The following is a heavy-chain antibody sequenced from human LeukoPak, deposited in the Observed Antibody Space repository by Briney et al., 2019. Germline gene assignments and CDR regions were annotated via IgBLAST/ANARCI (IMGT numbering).Heavy chain of an antibody. CDR2: IIPILGIA. V-gene: IGHV1-69*04. CDR3: ARASPGIAVAGFIDFDY. D-gene: IGHD6-19*01. J-gene: IGHJ4*02. Sequence: ASVKVSCKASGGTFSSYAISWVRQAPGQGLEWMGRIIPILGIANYAQKFQGRVTITADKSTSTAYMELSSLRSEDTAVYYCARASPGIAVAGFIDFDYWGQGTLVAVSS. CDR1: GGTFSSYA.